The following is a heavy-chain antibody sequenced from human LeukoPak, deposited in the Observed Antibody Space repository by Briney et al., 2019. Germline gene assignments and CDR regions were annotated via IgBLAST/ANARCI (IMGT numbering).Heavy chain of an antibody. V-gene: IGHV5-51*01. CDR2: IYPGDSDT. J-gene: IGHJ4*02. CDR3: VSYCGGDCYFDY. CDR1: GYPFTIYS. D-gene: IGHD2-21*02. Sequence: PGESLTISHQGSGYPFTIYSMGWVRQMPGKGVEWKATIYPGDSDTRYSPSFPGQVTISADKSISTAYLQWSSLKAPDTAMYYCVSYCGGDCYFDYWGQGTLVTVSS.